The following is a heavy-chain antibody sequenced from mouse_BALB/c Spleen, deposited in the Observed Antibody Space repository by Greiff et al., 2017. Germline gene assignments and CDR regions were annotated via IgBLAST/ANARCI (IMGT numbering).Heavy chain of an antibody. Sequence: VQLKQSGAELVKPGASVKLSCTASGFNIKDTYMHWVKQRPEQGLEWIGRIDPANGNTKYDPKFQGKATITADTSSNTAYLQLSSLTSEDTAVYYCARQGLRGGAMDYWGQGTSVTVSS. CDR1: GFNIKDTY. CDR2: IDPANGNT. D-gene: IGHD2-4*01. J-gene: IGHJ4*01. V-gene: IGHV14-3*02. CDR3: ARQGLRGGAMDY.